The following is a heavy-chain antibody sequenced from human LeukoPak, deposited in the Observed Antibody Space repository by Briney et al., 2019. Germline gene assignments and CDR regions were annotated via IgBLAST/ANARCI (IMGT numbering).Heavy chain of an antibody. D-gene: IGHD2-8*02. Sequence: GASVKVSCKASGYTFTSYYMHWVRQTPGQGLEWMGIINPSGGSTSYAQKFQGRVTMTRDTSTSTVYMELSSLRSEDTAVYYCARDPGGHAHEEAFDIWGQGTMVTVSS. CDR3: ARDPGGHAHEEAFDI. CDR2: INPSGGST. V-gene: IGHV1-46*01. J-gene: IGHJ3*02. CDR1: GYTFTSYY.